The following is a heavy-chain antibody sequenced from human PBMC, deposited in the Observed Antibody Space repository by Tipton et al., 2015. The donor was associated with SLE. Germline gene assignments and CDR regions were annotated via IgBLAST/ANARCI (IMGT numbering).Heavy chain of an antibody. D-gene: IGHD2-15*01. V-gene: IGHV3-30*04. CDR1: GFTFSNYA. Sequence: SLRLSCAASGFTFSNYAMHWVRQAPGKGLEWVALISYDGSNKYYADSVKGRFTISRDNSKNTLYVQMNSLRAEDTSVYYCARVIAAPPYGLDVWGQGTTATVSS. CDR3: ARVIAAPPYGLDV. J-gene: IGHJ6*02. CDR2: ISYDGSNK.